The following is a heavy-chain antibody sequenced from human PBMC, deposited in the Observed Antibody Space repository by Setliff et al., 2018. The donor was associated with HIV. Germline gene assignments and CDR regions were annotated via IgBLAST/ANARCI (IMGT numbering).Heavy chain of an antibody. J-gene: IGHJ5*02. CDR1: GYTFINYG. V-gene: IGHV1-18*01. CDR3: ARRADWFDL. Sequence: ASVKVSCKASGYTFINYGISWVRQAPGQGLEWMGWISDYNSNTEYAQKLQGRVTMTKDTSTSTAYMELRSLRPDDTAVYFCARRADWFDLWGQGTLVTVSS. CDR2: ISDYNSNT.